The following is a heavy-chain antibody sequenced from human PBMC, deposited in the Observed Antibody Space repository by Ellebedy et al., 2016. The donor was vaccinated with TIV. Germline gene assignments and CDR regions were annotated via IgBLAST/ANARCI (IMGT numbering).Heavy chain of an antibody. CDR3: ARWGGSSGRFQGPYDY. V-gene: IGHV1-69*04. D-gene: IGHD1-26*01. CDR1: EGTFSTYA. J-gene: IGHJ4*02. CDR2: IIPILGVA. Sequence: AASVKVSCKASEGTFSTYAFNSVRQAPGQGLEWMGRIIPILGVAEYAQNFQGRVTFTADKYTTTAYMELSSLRSEDTAVYYCARWGGSSGRFQGPYDYWGQGTLVAVSS.